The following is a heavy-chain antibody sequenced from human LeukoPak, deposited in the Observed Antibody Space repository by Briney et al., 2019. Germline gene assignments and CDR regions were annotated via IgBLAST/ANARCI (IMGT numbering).Heavy chain of an antibody. CDR3: ARELHVERDDY. Sequence: GASVTVSFTASGYIFSNFFSSYGITWVRQAPGQGLEWMGWISANDGKTHYSEKHQGRVTMSTDTVTSTAYMELRSLRSDDTAVYYCARELHVERDDYWGQGTLVTVSS. CDR2: ISANDGKT. D-gene: IGHD1-1*01. V-gene: IGHV1-18*01. CDR1: GYIFSNFFSSYG. J-gene: IGHJ4*02.